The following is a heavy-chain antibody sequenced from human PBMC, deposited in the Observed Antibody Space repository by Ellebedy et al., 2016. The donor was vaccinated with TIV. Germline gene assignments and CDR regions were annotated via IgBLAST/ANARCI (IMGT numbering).Heavy chain of an antibody. V-gene: IGHV1-2*04. CDR2: INPNSGGT. J-gene: IGHJ3*02. Sequence: AASVKVSCKASGYTFTGYYMHWVRQAPGQGLAWMGWINPNSGGTNYAQNFQGWVTMTRDTSISTAYMELSRLRSDHTAVYYCARETPYPVGASYDTFDIWGQGTLVTVSS. CDR1: GYTFTGYY. CDR3: ARETPYPVGASYDTFDI. D-gene: IGHD1-26*01.